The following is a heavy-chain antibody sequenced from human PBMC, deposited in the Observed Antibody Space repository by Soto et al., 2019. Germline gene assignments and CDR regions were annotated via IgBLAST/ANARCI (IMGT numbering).Heavy chain of an antibody. J-gene: IGHJ6*02. CDR1: GFTFSSYG. CDR2: ISYDGSNK. V-gene: IGHV3-30*18. Sequence: LRLSCAASGFTFSSYGMHWVRQAPGKGLEWVAVISYDGSNKYYADSVKGRFTISRDNSKNTLYLQMNSLRAEDTAVYYCAKVLSVGDYGRLYYYYGMDVWGQGTTVTVSS. CDR3: AKVLSVGDYGRLYYYYGMDV. D-gene: IGHD4-17*01.